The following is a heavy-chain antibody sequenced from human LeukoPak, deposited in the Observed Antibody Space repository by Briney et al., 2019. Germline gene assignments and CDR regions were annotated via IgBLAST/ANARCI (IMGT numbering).Heavy chain of an antibody. D-gene: IGHD6-13*01. Sequence: SETLSLTCTVSGGSISSYYWNWIRQPPGKGLEWIGYTHYSGSTKYNPSLKSRLTISVDSSKNQFSLRLSSVTAADTAVYFCARGAAGTGAADYWGQGTLVTVSS. CDR1: GGSISSYY. V-gene: IGHV4-59*01. CDR3: ARGAAGTGAADY. CDR2: THYSGST. J-gene: IGHJ4*02.